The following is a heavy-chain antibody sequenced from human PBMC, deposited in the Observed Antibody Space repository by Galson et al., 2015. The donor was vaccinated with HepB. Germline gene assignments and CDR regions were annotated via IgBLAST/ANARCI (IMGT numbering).Heavy chain of an antibody. Sequence: SLRLSCAASGFTFSSYGMSWVRQAPGKGLEWVSGISGSDGSTDYAGSVKGRFTISRDNSKDTLYLQMNSLRAEDTAVYYCAKELRSSSYYFDYWGQGALVTVSS. J-gene: IGHJ4*02. CDR2: ISGSDGST. CDR3: AKELRSSSYYFDY. V-gene: IGHV3-23*01. CDR1: GFTFSSYG. D-gene: IGHD6-6*01.